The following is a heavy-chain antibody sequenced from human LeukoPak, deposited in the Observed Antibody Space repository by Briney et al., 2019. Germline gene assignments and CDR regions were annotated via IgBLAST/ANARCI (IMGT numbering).Heavy chain of an antibody. CDR1: GGSVSSGSYY. V-gene: IGHV4-61*01. CDR2: IYYSGST. J-gene: IGHJ3*02. CDR3: ARADYSNYGDAFDI. D-gene: IGHD4-11*01. Sequence: SETLSLTCTVSGGSVSSGSYYWSWIRQPPGKRLEWIGYIYYSGSTNYNPSLKSRVTISVDTSKNQFSLKLSSVTAADTAVYYCARADYSNYGDAFDIWGQGTMVTVSS.